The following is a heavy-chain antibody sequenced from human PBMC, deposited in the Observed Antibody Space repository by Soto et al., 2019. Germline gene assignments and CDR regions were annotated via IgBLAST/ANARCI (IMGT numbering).Heavy chain of an antibody. CDR3: ARVKGYCTSTSCPAGVDAFDI. V-gene: IGHV4-59*01. J-gene: IGHJ3*02. CDR1: GGSISSYY. CDR2: IYYSGST. D-gene: IGHD2-2*01. Sequence: PSETLSLTCTVSGGSISSYYWSWIRQPPGKGLEWIRYIYYSGSTNYNPSLKSRVTISVDTSKNQFSLKLSSVTAADTAVYYCARVKGYCTSTSCPAGVDAFDIWGQGTMVTVS.